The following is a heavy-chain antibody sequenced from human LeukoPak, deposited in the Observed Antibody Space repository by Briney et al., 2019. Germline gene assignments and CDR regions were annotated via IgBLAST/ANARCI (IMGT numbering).Heavy chain of an antibody. V-gene: IGHV5-51*01. CDR2: IYPGDSDT. Sequence: GEALKMSCQGSGYSFTSYWIGWVPPLPGKGLEWMGIIYPGDSDTRCSLSFQVQVTLSADKSINTASLQWYSVKASDTAIYYCARPNSNNWWGAFDIWGQGTMVTVSS. J-gene: IGHJ3*02. CDR1: GYSFTSYW. D-gene: IGHD6-13*01. CDR3: ARPNSNNWWGAFDI.